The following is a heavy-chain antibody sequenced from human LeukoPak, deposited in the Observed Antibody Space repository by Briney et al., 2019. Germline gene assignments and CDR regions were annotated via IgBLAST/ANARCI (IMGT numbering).Heavy chain of an antibody. Sequence: ASVKVSCKASGYTFTSYAMNWVRQAPGQGLEWRGWINTNTGNPTYAQGFTGRFVFSLDTSVSTAYLQISSLKAEDTAVYYCARDSAATLLYYYYCMDVWGKGTTVTVSS. CDR2: INTNTGNP. CDR1: GYTFTSYA. CDR3: ARDSAATLLYYYYCMDV. V-gene: IGHV7-4-1*02. J-gene: IGHJ6*03. D-gene: IGHD2-15*01.